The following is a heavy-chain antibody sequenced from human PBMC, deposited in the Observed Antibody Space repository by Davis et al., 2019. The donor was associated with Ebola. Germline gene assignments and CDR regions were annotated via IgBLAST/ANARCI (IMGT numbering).Heavy chain of an antibody. CDR2: INHSGST. CDR3: ARGWGYCSGGSCPQFDY. V-gene: IGHV4-34*09. D-gene: IGHD2-15*01. Sequence: MPSETLSLTCAVYGGSFSGYYWSWIRQPPGKGLEWIGEINHSGSTNYNPSLKSRVTISVDTSKNQFSLKLSSVTAADTAVYYCARGWGYCSGGSCPQFDYWGQGTLVTVSS. J-gene: IGHJ4*02. CDR1: GGSFSGYY.